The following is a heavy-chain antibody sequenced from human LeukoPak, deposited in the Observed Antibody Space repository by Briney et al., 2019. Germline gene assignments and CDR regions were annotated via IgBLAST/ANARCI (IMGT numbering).Heavy chain of an antibody. D-gene: IGHD2-2*01. J-gene: IGHJ4*02. Sequence: GGSLRLSCAASGFTFSSYWMSWVRQAPGKGLEWVANIKQDGSEKYYVDSVKGRFTISRDNAKNSLYLQMNSLRAEDTAVYYCARDMDPTLSYYFDYWGKGTLVTVSS. CDR2: IKQDGSEK. CDR3: ARDMDPTLSYYFDY. CDR1: GFTFSSYW. V-gene: IGHV3-7*01.